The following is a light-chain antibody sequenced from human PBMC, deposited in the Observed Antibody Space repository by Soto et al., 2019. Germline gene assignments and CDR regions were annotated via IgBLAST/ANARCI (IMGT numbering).Light chain of an antibody. CDR3: QQYGSSPWT. V-gene: IGKV3-20*01. CDR1: QSVSSSY. J-gene: IGKJ1*01. CDR2: GAS. Sequence: EIVFTQSPGPLSLSPGERATLSCRASQSVSSSYLAWYQQKPGQAPRLLIYGASSRATGTPDRFSGSGSGTDFTLTISRLEPEDFAVYYCQQYGSSPWTFGQGTKVDIK.